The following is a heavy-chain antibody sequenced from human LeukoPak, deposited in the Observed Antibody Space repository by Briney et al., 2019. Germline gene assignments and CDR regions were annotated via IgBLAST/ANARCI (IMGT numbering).Heavy chain of an antibody. CDR1: GFTFSSYS. D-gene: IGHD3-10*01. V-gene: IGHV3-21*01. Sequence: GGSLRLSCAASGFTFSSYSMSWVRQAPGKGLEWVSSISSSSSYIYYADSVKGRFTISRDNAKSSLYLQMNSLRAEDTAVYYCAREEHGSGRPFDYWGQGTLVTVSS. CDR3: AREEHGSGRPFDY. CDR2: ISSSSSYI. J-gene: IGHJ4*02.